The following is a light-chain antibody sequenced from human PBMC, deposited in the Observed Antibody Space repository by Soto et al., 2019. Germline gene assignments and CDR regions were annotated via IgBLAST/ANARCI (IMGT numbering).Light chain of an antibody. V-gene: IGKV1-39*01. CDR2: AAS. CDR3: QQSYSTPLK. Sequence: LQITQSPASLSASVAGRVSITSPASQSISSYLNWYQQKPGKAPKLLIYAASSLQSGVPARFSGSGSGTDFTLTISSLQPEDFATYYCQQSYSTPLKFGQGTKVDIK. J-gene: IGKJ1*01. CDR1: QSISSY.